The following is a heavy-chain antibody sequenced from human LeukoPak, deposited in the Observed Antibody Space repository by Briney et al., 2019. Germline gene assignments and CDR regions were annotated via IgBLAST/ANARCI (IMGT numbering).Heavy chain of an antibody. CDR1: GFTFDDYD. CDR3: ARDVEYSNIYFYYYIDV. D-gene: IGHD6-6*01. CDR2: INWNGAST. V-gene: IGHV3-20*04. J-gene: IGHJ6*03. Sequence: SGGSLRLSCAASGFTFDDYDMSWVRQVPGKGLEWVSAINWNGASTGYADSVKGRFTISRDNAKNSLYLQMNSLSAKDTALYFCARDVEYSNIYFYYYIDVWGKGTTVTVSS.